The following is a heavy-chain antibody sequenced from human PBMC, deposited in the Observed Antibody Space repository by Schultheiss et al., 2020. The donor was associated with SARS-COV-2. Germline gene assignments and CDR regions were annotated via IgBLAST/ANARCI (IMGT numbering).Heavy chain of an antibody. CDR3: ARDLHLSRGSFDY. Sequence: SETLSLTCTVSGGSISSGDYYWSWIRQPPGKGLEWIGYIYYSGSTYYNPSLKSRVTISVDTSKNQFSLKLNSVTAADTAVYYCARDLHLSRGSFDYWGQGTLVTVSS. D-gene: IGHD3-10*01. J-gene: IGHJ4*02. CDR2: IYYSGST. CDR1: GGSISSGDYY. V-gene: IGHV4-30-4*01.